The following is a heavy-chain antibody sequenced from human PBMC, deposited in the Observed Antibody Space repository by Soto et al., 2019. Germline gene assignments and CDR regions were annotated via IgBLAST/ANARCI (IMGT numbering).Heavy chain of an antibody. D-gene: IGHD3-9*01. CDR1: GGSISSGGYY. Sequence: SETLSLTCTVSGGSISSGGYYWSWIRQHPGKGLEWIGYIYYSGSTYYNPSLKSRVTISVDTSKNQFSLKLSSVTAADTAVYYCATRHDILTGIDYWGQGTLVTVSS. CDR3: ATRHDILTGIDY. CDR2: IYYSGST. V-gene: IGHV4-31*03. J-gene: IGHJ4*02.